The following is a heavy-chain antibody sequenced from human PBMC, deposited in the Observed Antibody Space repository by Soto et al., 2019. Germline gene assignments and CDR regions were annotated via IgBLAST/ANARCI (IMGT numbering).Heavy chain of an antibody. Sequence: QVQLVQSGAEVKKPGASVKVSCKASGYTFTSYGISWVRQAPGQGLEWMGWISAYNGNTNYAQKLQGRVTMTTDTPXSTAYMELRSLSSDDTAVYYCTYSGSYYAPGGMDVWGQGTTVTVSS. V-gene: IGHV1-18*01. D-gene: IGHD1-26*01. J-gene: IGHJ6*02. CDR2: ISAYNGNT. CDR3: TYSGSYYAPGGMDV. CDR1: GYTFTSYG.